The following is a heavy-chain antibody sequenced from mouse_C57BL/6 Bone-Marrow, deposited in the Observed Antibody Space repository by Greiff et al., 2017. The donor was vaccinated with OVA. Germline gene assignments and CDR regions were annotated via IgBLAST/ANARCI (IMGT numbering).Heavy chain of an antibody. D-gene: IGHD1-1*01. J-gene: IGHJ4*01. Sequence: LVESGAELAKPGASVKLSCKASGYTFTSYWMHWVKQRPGQGLEWIGNINPSNGGTNYNEKFKSKATLTVDKSSSTAYMQLSSLTSEDSAVYYCGGTSTVVAPPYAMDYWGQGTSVTVSS. CDR2: INPSNGGT. CDR3: GGTSTVVAPPYAMDY. CDR1: GYTFTSYW. V-gene: IGHV1-53*01.